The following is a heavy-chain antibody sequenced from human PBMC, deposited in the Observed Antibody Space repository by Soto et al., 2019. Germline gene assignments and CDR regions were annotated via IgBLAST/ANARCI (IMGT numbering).Heavy chain of an antibody. CDR3: ATSRYYDSSACDY. Sequence: ASVKVSCKVSGYTLTELSMHWVRQAPGKGLEWMGGFDPEDGETIYAQKFQGRVTMTEDTSTDTAYMELSSLRSEDTAVYYCATSRYYDSSACDYWGQRTLGTVSS. J-gene: IGHJ4*02. CDR1: GYTLTELS. D-gene: IGHD3-22*01. CDR2: FDPEDGET. V-gene: IGHV1-24*01.